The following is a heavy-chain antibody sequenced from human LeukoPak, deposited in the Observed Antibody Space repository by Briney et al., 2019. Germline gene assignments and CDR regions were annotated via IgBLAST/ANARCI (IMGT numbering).Heavy chain of an antibody. D-gene: IGHD3-16*02. J-gene: IGHJ5*02. CDR2: ISAYNGNT. V-gene: IGHV1-18*01. Sequence: ASVKVSCKASGYTFTSYGISWVRQAPGQGLEWMGWISAYNGNTNYAQKLQGRVTMTTDTSTSTAYMELRSLRSDDTAVYYCARDRFYDYVWGSYRPRPFDPWGQGTLATVSS. CDR1: GYTFTSYG. CDR3: ARDRFYDYVWGSYRPRPFDP.